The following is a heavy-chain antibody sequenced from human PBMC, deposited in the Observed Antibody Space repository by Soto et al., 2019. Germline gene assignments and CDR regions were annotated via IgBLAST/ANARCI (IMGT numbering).Heavy chain of an antibody. Sequence: QVQLVQSGAEVKKPGSSVKVSCKASGGTSSRYIISWVRQAPGQGLEWMGRIIPILGMANYAQKFQGRVSITADKTTSPSYMELSSLRYEDTAVYYCAIPPDYRGFDTWGHGPLVTVSS. D-gene: IGHD4-4*01. CDR1: GGTSSRYI. CDR2: IIPILGMA. J-gene: IGHJ5*01. V-gene: IGHV1-69*02. CDR3: AIPPDYRGFDT.